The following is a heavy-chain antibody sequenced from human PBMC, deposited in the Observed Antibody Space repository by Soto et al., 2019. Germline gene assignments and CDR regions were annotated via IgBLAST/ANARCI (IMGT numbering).Heavy chain of an antibody. Sequence: ASVKVSCKASGYTFTSYAMHWVRQAPGQRLEWMGWINAGNGNTNYAQKLQGRVTMTTDTSTSTAYMELRSLRSDDTAVYYCARVIPLGARIAAGRFDPWGQGTLVTVSS. CDR2: INAGNGNT. CDR3: ARVIPLGARIAAGRFDP. J-gene: IGHJ5*02. D-gene: IGHD6-6*01. V-gene: IGHV1-3*01. CDR1: GYTFTSYA.